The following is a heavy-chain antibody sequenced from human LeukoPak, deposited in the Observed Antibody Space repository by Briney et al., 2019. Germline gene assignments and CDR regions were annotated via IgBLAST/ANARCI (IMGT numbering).Heavy chain of an antibody. J-gene: IGHJ4*02. V-gene: IGHV4-4*07. CDR2: IYTTGST. D-gene: IGHD3-10*01. CDR1: GGSISSYY. CDR3: ARDFRGLLLWFGEPSFDY. Sequence: SETLSLTCTVSGGSISSYYWTWIRQPAGKGLEWIGRIYTTGSTNYNPSLNSRVTMSVDTSKNQFSLKLSSVTAADTAVYYCARDFRGLLLWFGEPSFDYWGQGTLVTVSS.